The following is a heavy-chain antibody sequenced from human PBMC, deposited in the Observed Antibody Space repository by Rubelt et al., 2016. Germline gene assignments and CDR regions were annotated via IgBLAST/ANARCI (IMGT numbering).Heavy chain of an antibody. D-gene: IGHD6-19*01. Sequence: GLEWVSSISGSSSYIYYADSVKGRFTISRDNSKNTLYLQMNSLRAEDTAVYYCARDLGSSGRNWFDPWGQGTLVTVSS. CDR2: ISGSSSYI. CDR3: ARDLGSSGRNWFDP. V-gene: IGHV3-21*01. J-gene: IGHJ5*02.